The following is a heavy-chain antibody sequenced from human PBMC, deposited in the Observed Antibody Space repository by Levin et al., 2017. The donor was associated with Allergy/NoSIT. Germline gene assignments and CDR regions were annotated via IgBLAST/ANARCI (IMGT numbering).Heavy chain of an antibody. CDR2: ITLDVTDT. CDR3: ARGGCSATSCLDF. CDR1: GFTFSNYY. Sequence: GGSLRLSCAASGFTFSNYYMHWVRQAPGKGLVWVSRITLDVTDTHYADYVKGRFTISRDNAKETLYLQMNSLRAEDTAFYYCARGGCSATSCLDFWGQGILVTVSS. D-gene: IGHD2-2*01. V-gene: IGHV3-74*01. J-gene: IGHJ4*02.